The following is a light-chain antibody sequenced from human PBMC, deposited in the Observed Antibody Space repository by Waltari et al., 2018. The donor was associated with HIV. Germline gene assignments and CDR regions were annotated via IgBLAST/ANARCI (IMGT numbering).Light chain of an antibody. V-gene: IGLV2-14*03. CDR2: DVS. CDR3: KSKTSSSTPCV. Sequence: ITISCTGTSSDVGGYNSVAWYQQHPGKAPKLIIYDVSNRPSGVPYRFSGSKSGNTASLTISGLQAEDEADYYCKSKTSSSTPCVFGTGTKVTVL. CDR1: SSDVGGYNS. J-gene: IGLJ1*01.